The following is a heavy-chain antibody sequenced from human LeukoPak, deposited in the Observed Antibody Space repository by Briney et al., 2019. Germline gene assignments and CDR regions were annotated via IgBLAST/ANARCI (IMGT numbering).Heavy chain of an antibody. J-gene: IGHJ6*02. D-gene: IGHD3-10*01. Sequence: PSETLSLTCAVSGGSISSSNWWSWVRQPPGKGLEWIGEIYHSGSTNYNPSLKSRVTISVDKSKNQFSLKLSSVTAADTAVYYCARDWLVRGVITTYYYYYYGMDVWGQGTTVTVSS. CDR3: ARDWLVRGVITTYYYYYYGMDV. V-gene: IGHV4-4*02. CDR2: IYHSGST. CDR1: GGSISSSNW.